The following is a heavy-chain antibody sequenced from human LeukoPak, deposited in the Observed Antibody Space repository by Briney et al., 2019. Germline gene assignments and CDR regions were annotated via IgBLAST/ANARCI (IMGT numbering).Heavy chain of an antibody. V-gene: IGHV4-39*01. Sequence: SETLSLTCTVSGGSISSSSYYWGWIRQPPGKGLEWIGSIYYSGSTYYNPSLKSRVTISVDTSKNQFSLKLSSVTAADTAVYYFARLRGSGWYIDYWGQGTLVTVSS. D-gene: IGHD6-19*01. CDR3: ARLRGSGWYIDY. J-gene: IGHJ4*02. CDR2: IYYSGST. CDR1: GGSISSSSYY.